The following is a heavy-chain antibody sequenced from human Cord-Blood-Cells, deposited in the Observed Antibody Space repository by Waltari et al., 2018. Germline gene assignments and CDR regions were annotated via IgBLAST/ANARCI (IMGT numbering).Heavy chain of an antibody. V-gene: IGHV4-4*07. CDR1: GGSISSYY. J-gene: IGHJ3*02. CDR2: IYTSGST. D-gene: IGHD2-2*01. Sequence: QVQLQEPGPGLVKPSETLSLTCTVSGGSISSYYWRWIRQPAGKGLEWIGRIYTSGSTNYIPSLKSRVTMSVDSSKDQFSGKHSSVPAAYTALYYGGRGGQLLYALDNWGQGTMSTVAS. CDR3: GRGGQLLYALDN.